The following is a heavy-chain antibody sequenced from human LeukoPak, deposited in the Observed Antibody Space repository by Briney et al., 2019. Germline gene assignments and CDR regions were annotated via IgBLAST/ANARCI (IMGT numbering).Heavy chain of an antibody. J-gene: IGHJ6*02. CDR1: GGTFSSYA. V-gene: IGHV1-69*04. D-gene: IGHD3-10*01. Sequence: SVKVSCKASGGTFSSYAISWVRQAPGQGLEWMGRIIPILGIANYAQKFQGRVTITADKSTSTAYMELSSLRSEDTAVYYCASYGSGSSDYGMDVWGQGTTVTVSS. CDR2: IIPILGIA. CDR3: ASYGSGSSDYGMDV.